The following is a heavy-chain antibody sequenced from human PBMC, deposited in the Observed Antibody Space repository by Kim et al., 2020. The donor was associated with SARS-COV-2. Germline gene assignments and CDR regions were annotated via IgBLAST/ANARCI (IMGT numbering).Heavy chain of an antibody. D-gene: IGHD3-10*01. CDR2: VNPFNGNT. Sequence: ASVKVSCKASGYTFISYGISWVRQAPGQGLEWMGWVNPFNGNTNYSPKVQGRVTMTTDTSTNTAHMEVRSLRSDDTAVYYCARDFGRLVWLYWGQGTLVPVSS. CDR3: ARDFGRLVWLY. V-gene: IGHV1-18*04. CDR1: GYTFISYG. J-gene: IGHJ4*02.